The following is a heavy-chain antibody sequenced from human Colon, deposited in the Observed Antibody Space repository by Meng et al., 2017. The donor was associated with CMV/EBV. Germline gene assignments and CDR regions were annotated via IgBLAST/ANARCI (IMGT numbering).Heavy chain of an antibody. J-gene: IGHJ4*02. CDR1: GFALSTNGVT. D-gene: IGHD6-6*01. CDR2: IYWDDDK. CDR3: AHRFLRDSSSSLHFDS. Sequence: QITLKESGPTLVNPTQTLTLTCTFSGFALSTNGVTVGWIRQPPGKALEWLALIYWDDDKRYSPSLKSRLTITKDTSKNQVVLTMINMDPVDTATYYCAHRFLRDSSSSLHFDSWGQGTLVTVSS. V-gene: IGHV2-5*02.